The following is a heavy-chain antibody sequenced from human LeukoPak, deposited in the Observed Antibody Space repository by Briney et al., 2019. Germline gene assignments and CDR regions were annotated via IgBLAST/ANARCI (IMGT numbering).Heavy chain of an antibody. J-gene: IGHJ4*02. CDR2: ISGSGGST. CDR3: AKSRYSSSWYYFDY. Sequence: GGSLRLSCAASGFTFSSYAMSWVRQAPGKGLEWVSAISGSGGSTYYADSVKGRFTISRDNSKNTLYLQMNSLRAEDTDVYYCAKSRYSSSWYYFDYWGQGTLVTVSS. D-gene: IGHD6-13*01. CDR1: GFTFSSYA. V-gene: IGHV3-23*01.